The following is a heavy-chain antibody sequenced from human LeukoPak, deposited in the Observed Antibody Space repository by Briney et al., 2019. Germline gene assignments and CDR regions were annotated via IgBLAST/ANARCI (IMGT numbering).Heavy chain of an antibody. V-gene: IGHV4-34*01. J-gene: IGHJ4*02. CDR1: GGSFSGYY. Sequence: SETLSLTCAVYGGSFSGYYWSWIRQPPGKGLEWIGYIYHSGSTYYNPSLKSRVTISVDRSKNQFSLKLSSVTAADTAVYYCARASGSYTRAFDYWGQGTLVTVSS. CDR2: IYHSGST. CDR3: ARASGSYTRAFDY. D-gene: IGHD1-26*01.